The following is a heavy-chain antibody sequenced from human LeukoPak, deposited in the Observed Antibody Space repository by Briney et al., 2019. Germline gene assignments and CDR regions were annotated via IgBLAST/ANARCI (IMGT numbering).Heavy chain of an antibody. CDR2: INPNSGGT. CDR3: ARVGALGMEAYYYMDV. CDR1: GYTFTSYG. Sequence: ASVKVSCKASGYTFTSYGISWVRQAPGQGLEWMGWINPNSGGTNYAQKFQGRVTMTRDTSISTAYMELSRLRSDDTAVYYCARVGALGMEAYYYMDVWGKGTTVTISS. J-gene: IGHJ6*03. D-gene: IGHD3-16*01. V-gene: IGHV1-2*02.